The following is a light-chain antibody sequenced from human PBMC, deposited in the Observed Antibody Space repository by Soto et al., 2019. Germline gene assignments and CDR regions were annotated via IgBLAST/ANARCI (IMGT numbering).Light chain of an antibody. CDR2: AAS. CDR1: QSINTY. Sequence: DIQMTQSPSSLSASVGDRVTITCRASQSINTYLNWYQQKPGKAPKLLIYAASSLQSGVPSRFSGSGSGTDFTLIISSLQPDDFATYYCQQSYSTRVTFGQGTKVEIK. CDR3: QQSYSTRVT. J-gene: IGKJ1*01. V-gene: IGKV1-39*01.